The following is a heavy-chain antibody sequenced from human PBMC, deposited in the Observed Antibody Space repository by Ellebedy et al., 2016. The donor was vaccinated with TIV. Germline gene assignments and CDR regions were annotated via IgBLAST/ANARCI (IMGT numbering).Heavy chain of an antibody. CDR1: GFTFSSYA. CDR2: ISSNGGST. J-gene: IGHJ6*02. V-gene: IGHV3-64*04. CDR3: AREGDYYYYGMDV. D-gene: IGHD3-16*01. Sequence: GESLKISXSASGFTFSSYAMHWVRQAPGKGLEYVSAISSNGGSTYYADSVKGRFTISRDNSKNTLYLQMNSLRAEDTAVYYCAREGDYYYYGMDVWGQGTTVTVSS.